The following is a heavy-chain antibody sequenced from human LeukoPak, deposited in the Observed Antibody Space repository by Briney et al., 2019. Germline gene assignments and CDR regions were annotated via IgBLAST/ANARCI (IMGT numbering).Heavy chain of an antibody. CDR2: IIPIFGTA. D-gene: IGHD6-13*01. CDR1: GGTFSSYA. J-gene: IGHJ5*02. V-gene: IGHV1-69*06. CDR3: ARDPLNSSSWYSWLDP. Sequence: ASVKVSCKASGGTFSSYAISWVRQAPGQGLEWMGGIIPIFGTANYAQKFQGRVTITADKSTSTAYMELSSLRSEDTAVYYCARDPLNSSSWYSWLDPWGQGTLVTVSS.